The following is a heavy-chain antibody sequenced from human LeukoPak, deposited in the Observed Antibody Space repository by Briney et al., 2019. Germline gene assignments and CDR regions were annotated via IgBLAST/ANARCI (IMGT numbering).Heavy chain of an antibody. D-gene: IGHD3-22*01. CDR1: GFTFSNAW. CDR2: IKTKADGGTT. J-gene: IGHJ4*02. V-gene: IGHV3-15*01. Sequence: GGSLRLSCAASGFTFSNAWMNWVRQAPGKGLEWVGQIKTKADGGTTDYAAPVKGRFTISRDDSKSTLYLQMNSLKTEDTAVYYCTTEPYYYDSSGNYLGYFDYWGQGTLVTVSS. CDR3: TTEPYYYDSSGNYLGYFDY.